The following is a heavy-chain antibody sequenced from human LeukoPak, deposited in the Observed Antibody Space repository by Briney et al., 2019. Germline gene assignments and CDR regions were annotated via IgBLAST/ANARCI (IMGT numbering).Heavy chain of an antibody. CDR1: GGSISSSSYY. Sequence: SETLSLTCTVSGGSISSSSYYWGWIRQPPGKGLEWIGSIYYSGSTYHNPSLKSRVTISVDTSKNQFSLKLSSVTAADTAVYYCATVPRGYSSSWHLFDYWGQGTLVTVSS. V-gene: IGHV4-39*01. CDR3: ATVPRGYSSSWHLFDY. CDR2: IYYSGST. J-gene: IGHJ4*02. D-gene: IGHD6-13*01.